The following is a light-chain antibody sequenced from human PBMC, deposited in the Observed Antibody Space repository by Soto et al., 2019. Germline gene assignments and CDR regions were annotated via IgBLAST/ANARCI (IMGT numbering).Light chain of an antibody. J-gene: IGKJ4*01. CDR1: QSVRSGY. Sequence: EIVLTQCPCTLSLSPGERATLSCRASQSVRSGYFAWYQQKPGQAPRLLIVGASSRATGIPDRFSGGGSGTDFTLTISRLEPEDFALYYRHQYHNSPLTFGGGTKVDIK. CDR2: GAS. CDR3: HQYHNSPLT. V-gene: IGKV3-20*01.